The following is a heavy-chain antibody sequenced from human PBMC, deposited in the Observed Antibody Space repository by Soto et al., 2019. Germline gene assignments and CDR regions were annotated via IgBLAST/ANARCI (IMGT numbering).Heavy chain of an antibody. V-gene: IGHV3-33*01. CDR1: GFTFSSYG. CDR3: AGGEYYYYYYGMDV. Sequence: VQLVESGGGVVQPGRSLRLSCAASGFTFSSYGMHWVRQAPGKGLEWVAVIWYDGSNKYYADSVKGRFTISRDNSKNTLYLQMNSLRAEDTAVYYCAGGEYYYYYYGMDVWGQGTTVTVSS. J-gene: IGHJ6*02. CDR2: IWYDGSNK.